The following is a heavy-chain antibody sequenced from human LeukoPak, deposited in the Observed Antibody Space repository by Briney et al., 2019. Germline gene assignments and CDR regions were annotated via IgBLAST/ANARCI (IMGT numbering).Heavy chain of an antibody. CDR2: INRDGSNT. J-gene: IGHJ4*02. Sequence: HSGGSLRLSCAASGFTFNNYWMHRVRQAPGKGLVWVSRINRDGSNTDYADSVKGRFTISRDNAKSTLYLQMNSLSAEDTAVYYCAREETMGYWGQGTLVTVSS. V-gene: IGHV3-74*01. D-gene: IGHD3-10*01. CDR3: AREETMGY. CDR1: GFTFNNYW.